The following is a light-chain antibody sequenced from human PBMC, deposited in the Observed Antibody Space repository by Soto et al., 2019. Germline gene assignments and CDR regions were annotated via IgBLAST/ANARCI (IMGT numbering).Light chain of an antibody. CDR1: SSDVGGYNY. CDR3: CSYAGSYTVV. Sequence: QSVLTQPRSVSGSPGQSVTISCTGTSSDVGGYNYVSWYQQHPGKAPKLMIYDVSKRPSGVPDRFSGSKSGNTASLTISGLQAEDEYDYYCCSYAGSYTVVFGGGTKLTVL. V-gene: IGLV2-11*01. CDR2: DVS. J-gene: IGLJ2*01.